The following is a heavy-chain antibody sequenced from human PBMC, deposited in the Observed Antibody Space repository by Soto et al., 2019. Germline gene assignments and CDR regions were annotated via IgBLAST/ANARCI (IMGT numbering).Heavy chain of an antibody. CDR3: ARVTSMVRGVIDNWFNP. J-gene: IGHJ5*02. D-gene: IGHD3-10*01. CDR2: IIPMYGPA. CDR1: GGTFSSYA. V-gene: IGHV1-69*01. Sequence: QAPLVQSGAEVKKPGSSVTVSCKASGGTFSSYAIHWVRQAPGQGLEWMGGIIPMYGPAKYAQRFQGRVTITADESPTTVYMELTSLTSQDTAVYYCARVTSMVRGVIDNWFNPWGHGTLVTVSS.